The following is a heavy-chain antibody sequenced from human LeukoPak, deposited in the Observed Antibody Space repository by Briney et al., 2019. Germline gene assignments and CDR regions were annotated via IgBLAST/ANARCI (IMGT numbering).Heavy chain of an antibody. V-gene: IGHV3-30*18. Sequence: GRSLRLSCAASGFTFSSYGMHWVRQAPGKGLEWVAVISYDGSNKYYADSVKGRFTISRDNSKNTLYLQMNSLRTEDTAIYYRAKEDVVVITIRYFQHWGQGTLVTVSS. CDR1: GFTFSSYG. CDR3: AKEDVVVITIRYFQH. CDR2: ISYDGSNK. J-gene: IGHJ1*01. D-gene: IGHD3-22*01.